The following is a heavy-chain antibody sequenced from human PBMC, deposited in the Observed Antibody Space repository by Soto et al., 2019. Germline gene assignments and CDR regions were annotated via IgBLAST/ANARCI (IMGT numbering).Heavy chain of an antibody. D-gene: IGHD5-18*01. J-gene: IGHJ4*02. CDR3: ARSTGYSYGFFDY. CDR2: IIPILGIA. V-gene: IGHV1-69*02. CDR1: GGTFSSYT. Sequence: GASVKVSCKASGGTFSSYTISWVRQAPGQGLEWMGRIIPILGIANYAQKFQGRVTITADKSTSTAYMELSSLGSEDTAVYYCARSTGYSYGFFDYWGQGTLVTVSS.